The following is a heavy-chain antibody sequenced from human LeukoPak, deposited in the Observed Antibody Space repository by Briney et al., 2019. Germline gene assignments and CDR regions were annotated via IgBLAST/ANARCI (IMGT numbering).Heavy chain of an antibody. CDR3: ARDREWFGDHYYYMDV. D-gene: IGHD3-10*01. J-gene: IGHJ6*03. Sequence: PGGSLRLSCAASGFTFEDYGMSWVRQAPGKGLEWVSGINWNGGSTGYADSVKGRFTISRDNAKNSLYLRMNSLRAEDTVLYYCARDREWFGDHYYYMDVWGKGTTVTVSS. V-gene: IGHV3-20*04. CDR2: INWNGGST. CDR1: GFTFEDYG.